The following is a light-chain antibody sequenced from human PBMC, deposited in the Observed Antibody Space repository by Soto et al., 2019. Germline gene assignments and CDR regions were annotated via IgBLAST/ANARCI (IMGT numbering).Light chain of an antibody. CDR1: ESVSSSY. CDR2: GAS. V-gene: IGKV3-20*01. J-gene: IGKJ3*01. CDR3: QQYGSSPLVT. Sequence: EVVMTQSPATLSVSPGERVTLSCRASESVSSSYLAWYQQKPGQAPRLLIYGASSRATGIPDRFSGSGSGTDFTLTISRLEPEDFAVYYCQQYGSSPLVTFGPGTKVDIK.